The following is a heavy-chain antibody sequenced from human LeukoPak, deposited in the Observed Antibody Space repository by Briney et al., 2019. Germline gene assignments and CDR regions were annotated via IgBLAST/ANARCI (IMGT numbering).Heavy chain of an antibody. Sequence: SETLSLTCTVSGGSISSGGYYWSWIRQHPGKGLEWIGYIYYSGSTYYNPSLKSRVTISVDTSKNQFSLKLSSVTAADTAVYYCASTTAVDYGDYGFWFDPWGQGTLVTVSS. J-gene: IGHJ5*02. CDR2: IYYSGST. CDR3: ASTTAVDYGDYGFWFDP. D-gene: IGHD4-17*01. V-gene: IGHV4-31*03. CDR1: GGSISSGGYY.